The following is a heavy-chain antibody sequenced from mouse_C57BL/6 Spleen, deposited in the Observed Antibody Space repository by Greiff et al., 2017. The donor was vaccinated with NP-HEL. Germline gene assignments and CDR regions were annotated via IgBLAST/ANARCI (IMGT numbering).Heavy chain of an antibody. V-gene: IGHV1-39*01. Sequence: VQLQQSGPELVKPGASVKISCKASGYSFTDYNMNWVKQSTGKSLEWVGVINPNYGTTSYHQKFKGKATLTIDQDSSTAYMQLNSLTSEDSAVYYCARSDYDYPYYFDYWGQGTTLTVSS. CDR3: ARSDYDYPYYFDY. J-gene: IGHJ2*01. CDR2: INPNYGTT. CDR1: GYSFTDYN. D-gene: IGHD2-4*01.